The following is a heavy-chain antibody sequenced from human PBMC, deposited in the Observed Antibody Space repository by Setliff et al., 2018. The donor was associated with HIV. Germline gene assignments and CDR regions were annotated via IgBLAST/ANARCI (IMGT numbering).Heavy chain of an antibody. CDR3: ASVIKSALLN. Sequence: PSETLSLTCSVYGGPVSPFSWTWVRQSPGKGLEWIGYLYISGNTDYDPSLRGRVTITRGTSKNEFSLILSSLTAADAGVYFCASVIKSALLNWGRGTMVTVSS. V-gene: IGHV4-59*02. J-gene: IGHJ4*02. CDR2: LYISGNT. CDR1: GGPVSPFS.